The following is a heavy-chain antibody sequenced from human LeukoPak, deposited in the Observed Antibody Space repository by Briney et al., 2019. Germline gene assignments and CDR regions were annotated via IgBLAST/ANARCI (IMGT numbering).Heavy chain of an antibody. Sequence: PSQTLSLTCTVSGGSISSGDYYWSWIRQPPGKGLERIGYIYYSGSTYYNPSLKSPVTITVDTSKNQFSLKLRSVTAADTAVYYCARDYYGAGLTYFDYWGQGTLVTVSS. V-gene: IGHV4-30-4*01. D-gene: IGHD3-10*01. CDR2: IYYSGST. CDR3: ARDYYGAGLTYFDY. CDR1: GGSISSGDYY. J-gene: IGHJ4*02.